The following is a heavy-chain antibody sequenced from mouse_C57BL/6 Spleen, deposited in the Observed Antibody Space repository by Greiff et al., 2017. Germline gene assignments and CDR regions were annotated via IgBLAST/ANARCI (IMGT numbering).Heavy chain of an antibody. CDR2: IDPNSGGT. D-gene: IGHD1-1*01. J-gene: IGHJ2*01. Sequence: VQLQQPGAELVKPGASVKLSCKASGYTFTSYWMHWVKQRPGRGLEWIGRIDPNSGGTKYNEKFKSKATLTVDKPTITAYMQLSSLTSEDSAVYECARWGDDDGSSSDYWGQGTTLTVSS. V-gene: IGHV1-72*01. CDR3: ARWGDDDGSSSDY. CDR1: GYTFTSYW.